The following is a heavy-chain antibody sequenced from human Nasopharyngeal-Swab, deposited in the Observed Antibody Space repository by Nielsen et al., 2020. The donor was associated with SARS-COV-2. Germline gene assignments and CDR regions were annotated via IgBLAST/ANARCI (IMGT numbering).Heavy chain of an antibody. V-gene: IGHV3-23*01. J-gene: IGHJ4*02. Sequence: GGSLRLSCTGSGYTFSNYAISWVRQAPGQGLEWVSTVDYDGVRTHYADSVEGRFIISRDNSKNTVYLQIKSLGVEDAAVYYCATWMTAHFDYWGQGTLVTVSS. D-gene: IGHD5-18*01. CDR3: ATWMTAHFDY. CDR2: VDYDGVRT. CDR1: GYTFSNYA.